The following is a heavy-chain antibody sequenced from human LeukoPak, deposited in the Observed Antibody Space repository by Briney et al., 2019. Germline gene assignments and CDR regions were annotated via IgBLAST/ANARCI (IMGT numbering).Heavy chain of an antibody. J-gene: IGHJ4*02. CDR2: INPNSGDT. CDR3: ARDWRGSYFPDF. D-gene: IGHD1-26*01. Sequence: GASVKVPCKASGYSLTDCYMHWVRQAPGQGLEWMGWINPNSGDTNYAQKFQGRVTMTRDTSISTAYMELSRLTSDDTAVYYCARDWRGSYFPDFWGQGTLVTVSS. V-gene: IGHV1-2*02. CDR1: GYSLTDCY.